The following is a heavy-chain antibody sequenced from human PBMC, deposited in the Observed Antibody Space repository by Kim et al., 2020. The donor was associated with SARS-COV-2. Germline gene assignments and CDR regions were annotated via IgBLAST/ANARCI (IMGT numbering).Heavy chain of an antibody. V-gene: IGHV3-23*01. J-gene: IGHJ4*02. D-gene: IGHD5-12*01. CDR1: GFTFSSYA. CDR3: AKVWARWLQLLYFDY. Sequence: GGSLRLSCAASGFTFSSYAMSWVRQAPGKGLEWVSAISGSGGSTYYADSVKGRFTISRDNSKNTLYLQMNSLRAEDTAVYYCAKVWARWLQLLYFDYWGQGTLVTVSS. CDR2: ISGSGGST.